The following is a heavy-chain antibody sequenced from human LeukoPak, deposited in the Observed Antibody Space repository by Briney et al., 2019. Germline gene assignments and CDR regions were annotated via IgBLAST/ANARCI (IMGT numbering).Heavy chain of an antibody. Sequence: GGSLRLSCAASGFTFSSYAMSWVRQAPGKGLEWVSVIYSGGSTYYADSVKGRFTISRDNSKNTLYLQMNSLRAEDTAVYYCARVLPSAAGTGREFDYWGQGTLVTVSS. CDR2: IYSGGST. J-gene: IGHJ4*02. CDR1: GFTFSSYA. V-gene: IGHV3-66*01. D-gene: IGHD6-13*01. CDR3: ARVLPSAAGTGREFDY.